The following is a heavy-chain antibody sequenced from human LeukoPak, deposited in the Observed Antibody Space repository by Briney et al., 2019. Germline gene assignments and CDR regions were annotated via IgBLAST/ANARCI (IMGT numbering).Heavy chain of an antibody. CDR2: IHYSGST. D-gene: IGHD5-18*01. CDR1: GGSISSYY. Sequence: SETLSLTCTVSGGSISSYYWSWIRQPPGKGLEWIGYIHYSGSTNYNPSLKSRVTISVDMSKNQFSLKLSSVTAADTAVYYCARERIQLWLDYWGQGTLVTVSS. V-gene: IGHV4-59*01. CDR3: ARERIQLWLDY. J-gene: IGHJ4*02.